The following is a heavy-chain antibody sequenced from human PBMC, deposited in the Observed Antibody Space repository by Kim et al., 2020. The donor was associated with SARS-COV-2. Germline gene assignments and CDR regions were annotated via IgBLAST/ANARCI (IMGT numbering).Heavy chain of an antibody. CDR3: ARGQGLITMIVVVVGAFDP. D-gene: IGHD3-22*01. CDR1: GGSISSGGYY. CDR2: IYYSGST. V-gene: IGHV4-31*03. J-gene: IGHJ5*02. Sequence: SETLSLTCTVSGGSISSGGYYWSWIRQHPGKGLEWIGYIYYSGSTYYNPSLKSRVTISVDTSKNQFSLKVSSVTAADTAVYDCARGQGLITMIVVVVGAFDPWGQGTLVTVSS.